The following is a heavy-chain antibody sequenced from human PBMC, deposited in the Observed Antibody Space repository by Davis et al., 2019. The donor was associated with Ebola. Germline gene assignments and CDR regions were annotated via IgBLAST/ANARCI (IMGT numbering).Heavy chain of an antibody. V-gene: IGHV1-69*13. CDR1: GGTFSSYA. D-gene: IGHD2-15*01. J-gene: IGHJ2*01. Sequence: AASVKVSCKASGGTFSSYAISWVRQAPGQGLEWMGGIIPIFGTANYAQKFQGRATITADESTSTAYMELSSLRSEDTAVYYCARGPVQLLPSWYFDLWGRGTLVTVSS. CDR3: ARGPVQLLPSWYFDL. CDR2: IIPIFGTA.